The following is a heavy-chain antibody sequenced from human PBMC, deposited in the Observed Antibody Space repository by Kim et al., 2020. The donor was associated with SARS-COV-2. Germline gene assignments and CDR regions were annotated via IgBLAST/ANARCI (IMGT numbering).Heavy chain of an antibody. J-gene: IGHJ6*01. CDR1: GGSISSYY. Sequence: SETLSLTCTVSGGSISSYYWSWIRQPPGKGLEWIGYIYYSGSTNYNPSLKSRVTISVDTSKNQFSLKLSSVTAADTAVYYCARVRGYYGSGGYLSYYYYGMEVWGQGTTVTVSS. CDR2: IYYSGST. CDR3: ARVRGYYGSGGYLSYYYYGMEV. V-gene: IGHV4-59*01. D-gene: IGHD3-10*01.